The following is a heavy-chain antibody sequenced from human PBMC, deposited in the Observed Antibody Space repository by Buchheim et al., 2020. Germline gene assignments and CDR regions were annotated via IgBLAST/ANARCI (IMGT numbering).Heavy chain of an antibody. J-gene: IGHJ4*02. V-gene: IGHV4-59*01. CDR3: ARAIRHYDYVWGSYRPRGDFDY. CDR1: GGSSSSYY. D-gene: IGHD3-16*02. CDR2: IYYSGST. Sequence: QVQLQESGPGLVKPSETLSLTCTVSGGSSSSYYWSWIRQPPGKGLEWIGYIYYSGSTTYNPSLKSRVTISVDTSKNQFSLKLSSVTAADTAVYYCARAIRHYDYVWGSYRPRGDFDYWGQGTL.